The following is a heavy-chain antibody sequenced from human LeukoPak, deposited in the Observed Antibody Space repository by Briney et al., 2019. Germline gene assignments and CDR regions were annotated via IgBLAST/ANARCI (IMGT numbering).Heavy chain of an antibody. D-gene: IGHD2-21*02. CDR1: GDSVTSGGYF. CDR3: ARDVVVTSSPDAFDI. CDR2: ISNSGTT. V-gene: IGHV4-31*11. J-gene: IGHJ3*02. Sequence: SETLSLTYAVSGDSVTSGGYFWTWIRQHPGKGLEWIGPISNSGTTSYNPSLKSRVSISLDTSNNHFSLRLGSVTAADTAVYFCARDVVVTSSPDAFDIWGQGTMVTVSS.